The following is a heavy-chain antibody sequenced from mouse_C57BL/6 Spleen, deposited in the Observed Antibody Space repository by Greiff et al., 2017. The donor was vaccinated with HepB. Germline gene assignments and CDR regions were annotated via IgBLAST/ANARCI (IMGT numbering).Heavy chain of an antibody. CDR2: ISDGGSYT. CDR3: ARGEPHWYFDV. CDR1: GFTFSSYA. V-gene: IGHV5-4*03. J-gene: IGHJ1*03. Sequence: EVNVVESGGGLVKPGGSLKLSCAASGFTFSSYAMSWVRQTPEKRLEWVATISDGGSYTYYPDNVKGRFTISRDNAKNNLYLQMSHLKSEDTAMYYCARGEPHWYFDVWGTGTTVTVSS.